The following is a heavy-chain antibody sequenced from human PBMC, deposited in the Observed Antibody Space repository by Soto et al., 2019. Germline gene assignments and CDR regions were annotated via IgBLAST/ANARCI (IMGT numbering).Heavy chain of an antibody. CDR2: IIPIFGTA. CDR1: GGTFSSYA. Sequence: QVQLVQSGAEVKKPGSSVKVSCKASGGTFSSYAISWVRQAPGQGLEWMGGIIPIFGTANYAQKFQGRVTITADESTSTAYMELSSLRSDDTAVDYCARDGGSGSYAYFDYWGQGTLVTVSS. CDR3: ARDGGSGSYAYFDY. D-gene: IGHD1-26*01. J-gene: IGHJ4*02. V-gene: IGHV1-69*01.